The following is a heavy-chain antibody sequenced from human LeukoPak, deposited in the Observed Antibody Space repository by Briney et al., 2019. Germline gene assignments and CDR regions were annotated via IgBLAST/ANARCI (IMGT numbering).Heavy chain of an antibody. CDR3: ARARYYYDSSGQEGDY. Sequence: TGGSLRLSCAASGFTFDDYAMHWVRQAPGKGLEWVSGISWNSGSIGYADSVKGRFTISRDNSKNTLYLQMNSLRAEDTAVYYCARARYYYDSSGQEGDYWGQGTLVTVSS. CDR1: GFTFDDYA. CDR2: ISWNSGSI. J-gene: IGHJ4*02. V-gene: IGHV3-9*01. D-gene: IGHD3-22*01.